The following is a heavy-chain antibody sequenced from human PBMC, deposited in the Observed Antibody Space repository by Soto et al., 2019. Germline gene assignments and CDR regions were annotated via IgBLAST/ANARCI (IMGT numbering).Heavy chain of an antibody. J-gene: IGHJ6*03. Sequence: GGSLRLSCAASGFTFDDYAMHWVRQAPGKGLEWVSGISWNSGSIGYADSVKGRFTISRDNAKNSLYLQMDSLRAEDTALYYCAKDIIAARDYYYMDVWGKGTTVTVSS. D-gene: IGHD6-6*01. CDR1: GFTFDDYA. CDR2: ISWNSGSI. CDR3: AKDIIAARDYYYMDV. V-gene: IGHV3-9*01.